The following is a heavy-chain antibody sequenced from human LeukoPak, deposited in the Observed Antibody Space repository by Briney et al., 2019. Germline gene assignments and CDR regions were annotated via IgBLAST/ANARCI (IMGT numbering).Heavy chain of an antibody. V-gene: IGHV3-11*01. CDR1: GFTFSNYY. CDR3: ARLANCGSGDCQDGVDY. Sequence: PGGSLRLSCAASGFTFSNYYMSWIRQAPGMGLEWVSYITSSASTIYHADSVKGRFTMSRDNAKNSLYLQMNSLRAEDTAVYYCARLANCGSGDCQDGVDYWGQGTLVTVSS. J-gene: IGHJ4*02. CDR2: ITSSASTI. D-gene: IGHD2-21*01.